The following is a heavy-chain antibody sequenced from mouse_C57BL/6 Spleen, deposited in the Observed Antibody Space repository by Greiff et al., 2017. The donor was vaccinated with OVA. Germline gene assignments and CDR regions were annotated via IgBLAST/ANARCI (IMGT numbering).Heavy chain of an antibody. Sequence: EVKLMESGPGLVKPSQSLSLTCSVTGYSITSGYYWNWIRQFPGNKLEWMGYISYDGSNNYNPSLKNRIPITRDPSTNQFFLKLNSVTTEDTATYYCARDRVTTVGAEYFDVWGTGTTVTVSS. CDR2: ISYDGSN. J-gene: IGHJ1*03. CDR1: GYSITSGYY. V-gene: IGHV3-6*01. CDR3: ARDRVTTVGAEYFDV. D-gene: IGHD1-1*01.